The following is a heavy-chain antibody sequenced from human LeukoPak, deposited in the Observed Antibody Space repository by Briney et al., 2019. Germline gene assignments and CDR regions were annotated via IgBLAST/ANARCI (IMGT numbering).Heavy chain of an antibody. D-gene: IGHD3-10*01. J-gene: IGHJ4*02. CDR1: GFTFGDYA. CDR2: IRSKAYGGTT. CDR3: TSRPSHYYGSGIDY. V-gene: IGHV3-49*04. Sequence: PGGSLRLSCTASGFTFGDYAMSWVRQAPVKGLEWVGFIRSKAYGGTTEYAASVKGRFTISRDDSKSIAYLQMNSLKTEDTAVYYCTSRPSHYYGSGIDYWGQGTLVTVSS.